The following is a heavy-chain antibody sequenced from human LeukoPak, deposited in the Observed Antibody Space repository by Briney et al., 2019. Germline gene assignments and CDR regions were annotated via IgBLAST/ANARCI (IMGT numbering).Heavy chain of an antibody. D-gene: IGHD3-9*01. Sequence: SETLSLTCTVSGGSISSYYWSWIRQPPGKGLEWIGSIYYSGSTYYNPSLKSRVTISVDTSKNQFSLKLTPVTAADTAVYYCARHVTISPDHYYYGMDVWGQGTTVTVSS. J-gene: IGHJ6*02. CDR1: GGSISSYY. V-gene: IGHV4-59*08. CDR2: IYYSGST. CDR3: ARHVTISPDHYYYGMDV.